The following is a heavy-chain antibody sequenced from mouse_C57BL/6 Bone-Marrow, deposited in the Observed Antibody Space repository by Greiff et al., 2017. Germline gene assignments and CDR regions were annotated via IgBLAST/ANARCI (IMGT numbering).Heavy chain of an antibody. V-gene: IGHV1-69*01. CDR3: ARDYGYDVGAWFAY. D-gene: IGHD2-2*01. J-gene: IGHJ3*01. CDR1: GYTFTSYW. CDR2: IDPSDSYT. Sequence: VQLQQPGAELVMPGASVKLSCKASGYTFTSYWMHWVKQRPGQGLEWIGEIDPSDSYTNYNQKFKGKSTLTVDKSSSTAYIQLSSLTSEDSAVYYCARDYGYDVGAWFAYWGQGTLVTVSA.